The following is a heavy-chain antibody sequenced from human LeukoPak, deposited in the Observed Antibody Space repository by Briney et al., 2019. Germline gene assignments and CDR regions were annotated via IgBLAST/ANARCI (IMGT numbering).Heavy chain of an antibody. Sequence: WASVKVSCKASGYTFTSYYMHWVRQAPGQGLEWMGIINPSGGSTSYAQKFQGRVTMTRDTSTSTVYMELSSLRSEDTAVYYCARDGLLGYCSSTSCYGFQDYYYYGMDVWGQGTTVTVPS. D-gene: IGHD2-2*01. J-gene: IGHJ6*02. V-gene: IGHV1-46*01. CDR2: INPSGGST. CDR3: ARDGLLGYCSSTSCYGFQDYYYYGMDV. CDR1: GYTFTSYY.